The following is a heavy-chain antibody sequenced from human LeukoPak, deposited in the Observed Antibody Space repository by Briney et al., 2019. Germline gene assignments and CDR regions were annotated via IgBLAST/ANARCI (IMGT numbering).Heavy chain of an antibody. CDR1: GFTFSSYA. CDR2: ISSSGGST. V-gene: IGHV3-23*01. D-gene: IGHD2-2*02. Sequence: GGSLRLSCAASGFTFSSYAMSWVRQALGKGLEWVSAISSSGGSTYYADSVKGRFTISRDNSKNTLYLQMNSLRAEDTAVYYCAKVVVPAAIYIFDYWGQGTLVTVSS. J-gene: IGHJ4*02. CDR3: AKVVVPAAIYIFDY.